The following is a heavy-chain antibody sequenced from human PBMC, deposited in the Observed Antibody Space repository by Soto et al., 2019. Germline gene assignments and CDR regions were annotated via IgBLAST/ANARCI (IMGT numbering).Heavy chain of an antibody. CDR2: IWYDGSNK. CDR3: ASSIN. CDR1: GFPFSSYG. Sequence: GGSLRLSCAASGFPFSSYGMHWVRQAPGRGLDWVGVIWYDGSNKDYAESVKGRFTISRDNSKNMLYLQMNSLRADDTAVYYCASSINWGQGTLVTVSS. J-gene: IGHJ4*02. V-gene: IGHV3-33*03.